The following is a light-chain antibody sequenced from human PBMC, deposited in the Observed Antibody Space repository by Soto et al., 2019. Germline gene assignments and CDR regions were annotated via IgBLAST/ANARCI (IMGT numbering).Light chain of an antibody. CDR2: DVS. V-gene: IGLV2-14*03. Sequence: SALTQPASVAGSPGQSITISCTGSNSDVGGYNYVSWYQHHPGKAPKLMICDVSTRPSGVSNRFSGSKSGNTASLTISGLQAEDEADYYCSSYTSNSTLYVFGTGTKLTVL. J-gene: IGLJ1*01. CDR3: SSYTSNSTLYV. CDR1: NSDVGGYNY.